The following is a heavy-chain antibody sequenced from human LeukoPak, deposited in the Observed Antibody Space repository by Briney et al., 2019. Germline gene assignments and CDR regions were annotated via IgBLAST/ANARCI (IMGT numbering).Heavy chain of an antibody. D-gene: IGHD1-26*01. J-gene: IGHJ6*03. Sequence: GGSLRLSCAASGFTFNTYSMNWVRQAPGKGLEWVSSISSSSSYIYYADSVKGRFTISRDNAKNSLYLQMNSLRAEDTAVYYCARAYSETYGLGYYYMDVWGKGTTVTISS. CDR3: ARAYSETYGLGYYYMDV. CDR2: ISSSSSYI. CDR1: GFTFNTYS. V-gene: IGHV3-21*01.